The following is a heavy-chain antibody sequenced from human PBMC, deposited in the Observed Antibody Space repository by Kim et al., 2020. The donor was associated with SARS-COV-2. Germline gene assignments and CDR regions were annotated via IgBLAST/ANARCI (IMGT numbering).Heavy chain of an antibody. J-gene: IGHJ4*02. CDR1: GFTFSNAW. CDR3: RAWLVRGDY. Sequence: GGSLRLSCAASGFTFSNAWMSWVRQAPGKGLEWVGLIKSKTDGGTTDYAAPVKGRFTISRDDSKNTLYLQMNSLKTEDTAVYYCRAWLVRGDYWGQGTLVTVSS. CDR2: IKSKTDGGTT. V-gene: IGHV3-15*01. D-gene: IGHD6-19*01.